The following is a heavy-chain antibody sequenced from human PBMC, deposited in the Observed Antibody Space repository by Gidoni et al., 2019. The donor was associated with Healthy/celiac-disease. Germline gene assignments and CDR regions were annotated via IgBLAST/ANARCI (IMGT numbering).Heavy chain of an antibody. J-gene: IGHJ4*02. CDR1: GFTFGNAW. CDR2: IKSKTDGGTT. D-gene: IGHD2-21*02. CDR3: TTDLWVTGPFDY. V-gene: IGHV3-15*01. Sequence: EVQLVESGGGLVKPGGSLRLPCAASGFTFGNAWMSWVRQAPGKGLEWVGRIKSKTDGGTTDYAAPVKGRFTISRDDSKNTLYLQMNSLKTEDTAVYYCTTDLWVTGPFDYWGQGTLVTVSS.